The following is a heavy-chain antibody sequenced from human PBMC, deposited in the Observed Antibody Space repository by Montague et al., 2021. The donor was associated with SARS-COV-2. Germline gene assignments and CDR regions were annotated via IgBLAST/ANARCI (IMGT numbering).Heavy chain of an antibody. CDR3: ATLSQSDDDF. V-gene: IGHV4-4*08. Sequence: SETLSLTCTVSSDSINSYSWSWIRQPPGKRLEWLGYVYSSGSTNYNPSLNSRITISVDTSKNQFSLRLDSVTAADTAIYYCATLSQSDDDFSGRGARVTVS. J-gene: IGHJ4*02. CDR1: SDSINSYS. D-gene: IGHD3-16*02. CDR2: VYSSGST.